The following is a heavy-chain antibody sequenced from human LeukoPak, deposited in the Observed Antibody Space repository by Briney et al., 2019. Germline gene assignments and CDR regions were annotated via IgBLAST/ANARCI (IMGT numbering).Heavy chain of an antibody. D-gene: IGHD6-13*01. CDR3: ARESWAAAGLSDY. J-gene: IGHJ4*02. V-gene: IGHV1-8*01. Sequence: ASVKVSCKASGYTFTSYDINWVRQATGQGLEWMGWMNPNSGNTGYAQKFQGRVTITRNTSISTAYMELSSLRSEDTAVYYCARESWAAAGLSDYWGQGTLVTVSS. CDR2: MNPNSGNT. CDR1: GYTFTSYD.